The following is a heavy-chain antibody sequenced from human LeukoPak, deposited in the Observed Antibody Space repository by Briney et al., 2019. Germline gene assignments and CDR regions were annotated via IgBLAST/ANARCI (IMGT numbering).Heavy chain of an antibody. CDR3: ARAYGDYGDAFDI. V-gene: IGHV1-8*02. Sequence: GASVKVSCKASGYTFTSYDINWVRQATGQGLEWMGWMNPNSGNTGYAQKFQGRVTMTRDMSTSTVYMELSSLRSEDTAVYYCARAYGDYGDAFDIWGQGTLVTVSS. J-gene: IGHJ4*02. CDR1: GYTFTSYD. D-gene: IGHD4-17*01. CDR2: MNPNSGNT.